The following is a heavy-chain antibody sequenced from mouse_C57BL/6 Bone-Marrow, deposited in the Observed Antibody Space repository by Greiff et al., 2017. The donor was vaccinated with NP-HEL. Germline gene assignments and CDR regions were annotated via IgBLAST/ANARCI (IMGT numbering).Heavy chain of an antibody. Sequence: EVQLQQSGAELVKPGASVKLSCTASGFNIKDYYMHWVKQRTEQGLEWIGRIDPEDGETKYAPKFQGKATLTADTSSNPAYLQLSSLTSEDTAVYYWARSHYGSSLYYAMDYWGQGTSVTVSS. CDR3: ARSHYGSSLYYAMDY. D-gene: IGHD1-1*01. CDR2: IDPEDGET. V-gene: IGHV14-2*01. CDR1: GFNIKDYY. J-gene: IGHJ4*01.